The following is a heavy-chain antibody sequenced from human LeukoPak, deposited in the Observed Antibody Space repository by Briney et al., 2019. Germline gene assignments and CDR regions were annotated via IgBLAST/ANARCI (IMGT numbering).Heavy chain of an antibody. D-gene: IGHD3-3*01. V-gene: IGHV3-23*01. CDR3: ARFLGRITISGVVPYGMDV. CDR1: GXTFRDSA. CDR2: ISYSGGNA. Sequence: GGSLRLSCAASGXTFRDSAMTWVRHVPGKGLEWVSLISYSGGNAYYADSVKGRFTISRHSSKNTLYLQMNSLRGEDTAVYYCARFLGRITISGVVPYGMDVWGQGTTVTVSS. J-gene: IGHJ6*02.